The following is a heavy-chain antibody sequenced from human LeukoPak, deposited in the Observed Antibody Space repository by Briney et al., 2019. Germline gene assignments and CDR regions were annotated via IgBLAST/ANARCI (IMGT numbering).Heavy chain of an antibody. D-gene: IGHD3-10*01. CDR2: ISASGNPM. CDR3: ARDLLWFGEDHGMDV. Sequence: GGSLRLSCAASGFXFSNYEINWVRQAPGKGLEWISYISASGNPMFYADSVKGRFTISRDNAKNSLYLQMNSLRDEDTAVYYCARDLLWFGEDHGMDVWGQGTTVTVSS. V-gene: IGHV3-48*03. J-gene: IGHJ6*02. CDR1: GFXFSNYE.